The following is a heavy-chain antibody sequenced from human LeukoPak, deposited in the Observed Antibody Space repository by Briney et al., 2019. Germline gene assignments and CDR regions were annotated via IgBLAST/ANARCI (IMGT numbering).Heavy chain of an antibody. CDR2: ISGSGGST. V-gene: IGHV3-23*01. CDR3: AKSGVPGRGGARRTYYYYMDV. CDR1: GFTFSTYA. J-gene: IGHJ6*03. Sequence: PGGSLRLSCAASGFTFSTYAMSWVRQAPGKGLEWVSAISGSGGSTYYADSVKGRFTISRDNSKNTLYLKMNSLRAEETAVYYCAKSGVPGRGGARRTYYYYMDVWGKGTTVTVSS. D-gene: IGHD6-6*01.